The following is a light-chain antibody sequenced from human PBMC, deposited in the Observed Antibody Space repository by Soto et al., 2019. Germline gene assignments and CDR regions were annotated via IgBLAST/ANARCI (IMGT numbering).Light chain of an antibody. CDR2: GAA. CDR1: QSVDSNY. V-gene: IGKV3-20*01. Sequence: EIVLTQSPGTLSLSPGERATLSCRASQSVDSNYLAWYQQKPDQAPRLLIYGAASRAAAVPDRFTGSGSGTDLTLTISRLEPEDFAVYYCQQYSSSSLLTFGQGTKLEIK. J-gene: IGKJ2*01. CDR3: QQYSSSSLLT.